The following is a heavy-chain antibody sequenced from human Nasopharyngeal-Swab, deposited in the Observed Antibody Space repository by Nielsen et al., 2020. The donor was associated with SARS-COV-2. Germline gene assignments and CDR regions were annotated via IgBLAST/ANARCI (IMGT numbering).Heavy chain of an antibody. CDR1: GFTFSSYG. V-gene: IGHV3-30*18. J-gene: IGHJ4*02. D-gene: IGHD6-13*01. CDR3: AKAAAGPSFDY. Sequence: GGSLRLSCAASGFTFSSYGMHWVRQAPGKGLEWVAVISYDGSNKYYADSVKGRFTISRDNSKNTLYLQMNSLRAEDTAVYYCAKAAAGPSFDYWGQGTLVTVSS. CDR2: ISYDGSNK.